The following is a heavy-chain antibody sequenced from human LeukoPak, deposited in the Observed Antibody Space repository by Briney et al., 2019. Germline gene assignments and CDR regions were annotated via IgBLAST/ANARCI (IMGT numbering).Heavy chain of an antibody. Sequence: GSLRLSCAASGFTFKTYGMNWVRQPPGKGLEWIGEINHSGSTNYNPSLKSRVTISVDTSKNQFSLKLSSVTAADTAVYYCARGFSYYYDSSGYLALKYWGQGTLVTVSS. CDR1: GFTFKTYG. V-gene: IGHV4-34*01. D-gene: IGHD3-22*01. CDR3: ARGFSYYYDSSGYLALKY. CDR2: INHSGST. J-gene: IGHJ4*02.